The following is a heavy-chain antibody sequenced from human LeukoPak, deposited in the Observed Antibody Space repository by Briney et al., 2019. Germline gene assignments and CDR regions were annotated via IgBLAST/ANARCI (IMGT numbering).Heavy chain of an antibody. CDR1: GYTFTSYG. J-gene: IGHJ5*02. D-gene: IGHD2-2*01. CDR2: ISAYNGNT. V-gene: IGHV1-18*01. Sequence: ASVKVSCKASGYTFTSYGISWVRQAPGQGLEWMGWISAYNGNTNYAQKLQGRVTMTTDTSTSTAYIELRSLRSDDTAVYYCARDKGHCSSTSCYGGENWFDPWGQGTLVTVSS. CDR3: ARDKGHCSSTSCYGGENWFDP.